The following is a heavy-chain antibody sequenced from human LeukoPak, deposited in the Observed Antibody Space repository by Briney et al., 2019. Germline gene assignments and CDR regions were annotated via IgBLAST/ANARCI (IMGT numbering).Heavy chain of an antibody. CDR2: IYYSGST. CDR1: GGSISSYY. D-gene: IGHD4-17*01. V-gene: IGHV4-59*01. J-gene: IGHJ4*02. Sequence: SETLSLTCTVSGGSISSYYWSWIRQPPEKGLEWIGYIYYSGSTNYNPSLKSRVTISVDTSKNQFSLKLSSVTAADTAVYYCARYGARHSIWGQGTLVTASS. CDR3: ARYGARHSI.